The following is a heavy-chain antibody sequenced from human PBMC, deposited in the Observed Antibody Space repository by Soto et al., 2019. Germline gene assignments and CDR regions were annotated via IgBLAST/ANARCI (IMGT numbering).Heavy chain of an antibody. CDR2: IYHSGST. CDR3: ARVGPYCGGDCYSPPP. D-gene: IGHD2-21*02. J-gene: IGHJ5*02. V-gene: IGHV4-38-2*02. CDR1: GYSIRNGYY. Sequence: SETLSLTCTVSGYSIRNGYYWGWIRQPSRKGLEWIGTIYHSGSTYYNPSLKSRVTISVDASERHFSLKLSSVTAADTAVYYCARVGPYCGGDCYSPPPWGQGTLVTVSS.